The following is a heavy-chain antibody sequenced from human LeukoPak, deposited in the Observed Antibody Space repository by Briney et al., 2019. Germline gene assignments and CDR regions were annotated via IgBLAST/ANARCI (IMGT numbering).Heavy chain of an antibody. V-gene: IGHV3-23*01. J-gene: IGHJ4*02. D-gene: IGHD2-15*01. CDR2: ISNNGGYT. CDR3: AKQLGYCSDGSCYFPY. Sequence: GGSLRLSCAASGFTVSSNYMSWVRQAPGKGLEWVSAISNNGGYTYYADSVQGQFTISRDNSKSTLCLQMNSLRAEDTAVYYCAKQLGYCSDGSCYFPYWGQGTLVTVSS. CDR1: GFTVSSNY.